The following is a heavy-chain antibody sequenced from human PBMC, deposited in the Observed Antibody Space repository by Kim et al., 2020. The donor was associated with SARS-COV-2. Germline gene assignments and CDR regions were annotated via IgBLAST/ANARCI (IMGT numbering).Heavy chain of an antibody. J-gene: IGHJ4*02. D-gene: IGHD1-26*01. V-gene: IGHV3-30*18. CDR2: ISYDGSNK. CDR1: GFTFSSYG. CDR3: AKDMVGATGY. Sequence: GGSLRLSCAASGFTFSSYGMHWVRQAPGKGLEWVAVISYDGSNKYYADSVKGRFTISRDNSKNTLYLQMNSLRAEDTAVYYCAKDMVGATGYWGQGTLVTVSS.